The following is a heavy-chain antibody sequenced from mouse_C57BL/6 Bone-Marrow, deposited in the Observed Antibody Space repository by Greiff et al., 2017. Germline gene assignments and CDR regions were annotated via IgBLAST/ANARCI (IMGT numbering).Heavy chain of an antibody. V-gene: IGHV3-6*01. CDR1: GYSITSGYY. J-gene: IGHJ3*01. D-gene: IGHD1-1*01. Sequence: ESGPGLVKPSQSLSLTCSVTGYSITSGYYWNWIRQFPGNKLEWMGYISYDGSNNYNPSLKNRISITRDTSKNQFFLKLNSVTTEDTATYYCARLFITTVRFAYWGQGTLVTVSA. CDR3: ARLFITTVRFAY. CDR2: ISYDGSN.